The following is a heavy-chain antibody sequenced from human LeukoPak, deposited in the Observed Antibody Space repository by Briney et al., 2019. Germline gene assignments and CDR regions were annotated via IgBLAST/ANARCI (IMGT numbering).Heavy chain of an antibody. CDR3: AKGRYYYDSSAFSDFDY. D-gene: IGHD3-22*01. J-gene: IGHJ4*02. CDR2: ISHSGSDT. Sequence: GGSLRLACAASGFTFSSNAMSCVRQAPGKGLEWVSGISHSGSDTHYADSVKGRFTISRDTSKSTLFLQMNSLRADDTAVYYCAKGRYYYDSSAFSDFDYWGQGTLVTVSS. CDR1: GFTFSSNA. V-gene: IGHV3-23*01.